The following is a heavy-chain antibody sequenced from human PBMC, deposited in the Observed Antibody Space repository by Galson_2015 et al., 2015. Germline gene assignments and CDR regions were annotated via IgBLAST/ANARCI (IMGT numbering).Heavy chain of an antibody. CDR1: GFSLSTSGMC. J-gene: IGHJ3*02. D-gene: IGHD3-16*01. Sequence: PALVKPTQTLTLTCTFSGFSLSTSGMCVNWIRQPPGKALEWLGLIDWDDDKYYSTSLKTRLTISKDTSKNQVVLTMTNMHPVDTATYYCVRSIHLGHLGEYGDAFDIWGQGTMVAVSS. CDR2: IDWDDDK. V-gene: IGHV2-70*01. CDR3: VRSIHLGHLGEYGDAFDI.